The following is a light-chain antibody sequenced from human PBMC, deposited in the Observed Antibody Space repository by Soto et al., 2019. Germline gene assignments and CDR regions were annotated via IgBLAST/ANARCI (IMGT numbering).Light chain of an antibody. CDR1: QSISDW. J-gene: IGKJ1*01. CDR2: KAS. Sequence: DIQMTQSPSTLSASIGDRVTITCRASQSISDWLAWHQQKPGKAPKLLIYKASSLESGVPSRFSGSGYGTEFTLTISSLQPDDFATYYRQQYKSYSTFGQGTKVDIK. CDR3: QQYKSYST. V-gene: IGKV1-5*03.